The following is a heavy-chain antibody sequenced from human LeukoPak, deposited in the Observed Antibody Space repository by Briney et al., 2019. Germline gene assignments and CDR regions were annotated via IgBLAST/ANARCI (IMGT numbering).Heavy chain of an antibody. Sequence: GGSLRLSCAASGFTFSSYSMNWVRQAPGKGLEWVGRIKTKSEGGTTDYAAPVKARFTISRDDSKNTLYLEMNSLKIEDTALYYCITGRNWGQGTLVTVSS. CDR2: IKTKSEGGTT. CDR1: GFTFSSYS. CDR3: ITGRN. J-gene: IGHJ4*02. V-gene: IGHV3-15*01.